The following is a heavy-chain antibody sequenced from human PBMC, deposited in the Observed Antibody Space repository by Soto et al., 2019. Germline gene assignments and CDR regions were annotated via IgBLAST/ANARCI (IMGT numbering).Heavy chain of an antibody. CDR1: GFTFSSYG. Sequence: GGSLRLSCAASGFTFSSYGMHWVRQAPGKGLEWVAVIWYDGSNKYYADSVKGRFTISRDNSKNTLYLQMNSLRAEDTAVYYCARSHSYGDYYFDYWGQGTLVTVSS. CDR3: ARSHSYGDYYFDY. J-gene: IGHJ4*02. CDR2: IWYDGSNK. V-gene: IGHV3-33*01. D-gene: IGHD4-17*01.